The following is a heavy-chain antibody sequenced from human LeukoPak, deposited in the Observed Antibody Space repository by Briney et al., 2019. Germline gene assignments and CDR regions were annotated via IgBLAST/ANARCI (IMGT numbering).Heavy chain of an antibody. J-gene: IGHJ6*03. V-gene: IGHV1-69*05. CDR3: ARHRPGGSPWPPDYYYYMDV. CDR2: IIPIFGTA. Sequence: GASVKVSCKASGGTFSSYAISWVRQAPGQGLEWRGRIIPIFGTANYAQKFQGRVTITTDESTRTAYMELSSLRSEDTAVYYCARHRPGGSPWPPDYYYYMDVWGKGTTVTVSS. D-gene: IGHD3-16*01. CDR1: GGTFSSYA.